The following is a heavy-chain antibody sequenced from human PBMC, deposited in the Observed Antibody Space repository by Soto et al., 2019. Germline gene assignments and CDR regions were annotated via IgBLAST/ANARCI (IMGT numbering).Heavy chain of an antibody. V-gene: IGHV3-23*01. J-gene: IGHJ5*02. CDR3: ARVSAYYDFCSNFSWFDP. CDR2: ISGGGGST. Sequence: GGSLRLSCAASGFTFSSYAMSWVRQAPGKGLEWVSGISGGGGSTHYADSVKGRFTISRDNPKNTLYLQMNSLRAEDTAVYYCARVSAYYDFCSNFSWFDPWGQGTLVTVSS. D-gene: IGHD3-3*01. CDR1: GFTFSSYA.